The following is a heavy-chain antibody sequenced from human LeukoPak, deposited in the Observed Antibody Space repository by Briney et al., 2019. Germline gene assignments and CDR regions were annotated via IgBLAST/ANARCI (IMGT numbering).Heavy chain of an antibody. CDR3: AREGDLRYYYDSSGYYYNVSPVAN. J-gene: IGHJ4*02. Sequence: SVKVSCKASGGTFSSYAISWVRQAPGQGLEWMGRIIPILGIANYAQKFQGRVTITADKSTSTAYMELSSLRSEDTAVYYCAREGDLRYYYDSSGYYYNVSPVANWGQGTLVTVSS. CDR2: IIPILGIA. CDR1: GGTFSSYA. V-gene: IGHV1-69*04. D-gene: IGHD3-22*01.